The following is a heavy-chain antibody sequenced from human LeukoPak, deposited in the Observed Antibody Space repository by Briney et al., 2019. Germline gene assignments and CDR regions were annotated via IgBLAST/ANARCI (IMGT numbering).Heavy chain of an antibody. CDR1: GYIFTDYG. J-gene: IGHJ5*02. CDR2: ISAFNGNT. D-gene: IGHD3-3*01. V-gene: IGHV1-18*01. Sequence: ASVKVSCKASGYIFTDYGISWVRQAPGQGLEWMGWISAFNGNTNYAQKLQGRVTMTTDTSTSTAYMELRGLRSDDTAVYYCARDHYDFWSGYPVSFDPWGQGTLVTVPS. CDR3: ARDHYDFWSGYPVSFDP.